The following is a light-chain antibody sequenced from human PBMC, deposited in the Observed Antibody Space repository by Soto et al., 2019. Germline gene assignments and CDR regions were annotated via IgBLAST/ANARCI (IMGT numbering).Light chain of an antibody. V-gene: IGLV2-23*03. CDR3: CSYAGNSTFWV. J-gene: IGLJ3*02. Sequence: QSALTQPASVSGSPGQSITISCTGTSSDVGSYNLVSWYQQHPGKAPKLMIYEGSKRPSGVSNRFSGSKSGNTASLTISGLQAEDEADYYCCSYAGNSTFWVFGGGTKLIVL. CDR2: EGS. CDR1: SSDVGSYNL.